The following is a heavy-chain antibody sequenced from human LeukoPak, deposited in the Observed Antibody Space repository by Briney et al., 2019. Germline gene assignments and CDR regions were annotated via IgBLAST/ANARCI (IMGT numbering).Heavy chain of an antibody. CDR1: GFTFSSYA. Sequence: PGGSLRLSCSASGFTFSSYAMHWVRQAPGKGLEYVSAISSNGGSTYYADSVKGRFTISRDNSKNTLYLQMSGLRAEDTAVYYCVKKSAESDIAVVTASFDYWGQGTLVTVSS. CDR2: ISSNGGST. V-gene: IGHV3-64D*06. J-gene: IGHJ4*02. CDR3: VKKSAESDIAVVTASFDY. D-gene: IGHD2-21*02.